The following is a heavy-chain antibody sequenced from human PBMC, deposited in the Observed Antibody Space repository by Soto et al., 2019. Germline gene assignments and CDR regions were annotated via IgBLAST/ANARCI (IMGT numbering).Heavy chain of an antibody. V-gene: IGHV4-34*01. J-gene: IGHJ5*02. CDR3: ARGWFDP. CDR1: GRSFSGYY. Sequence: SETLSLTCAVYGRSFSGYYWSWIRQPPGKGLEWIGEINHSGSTNYNPSLQSRVTISVDTSKNQFSLKLSSVTAADTAGYYGARGWFDPWGQGTRVTVSS. CDR2: INHSGST.